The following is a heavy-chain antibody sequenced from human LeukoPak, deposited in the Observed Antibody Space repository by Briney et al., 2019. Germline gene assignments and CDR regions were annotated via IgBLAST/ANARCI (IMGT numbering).Heavy chain of an antibody. J-gene: IGHJ6*03. CDR2: LNSDGSST. CDR3: ARGVTGYYYYMDV. CDR1: GFTFNRYN. Sequence: GWSLRLSCAASGFTFNRYNMNCVRRAPGKRLVWVSRLNSDGSSTSYADSVKSRFNISRDNAKNTLYLQMNSLRAEDTAVYYCARGVTGYYYYMDVWGKGTTVTISS. V-gene: IGHV3-74*01. D-gene: IGHD5-18*01.